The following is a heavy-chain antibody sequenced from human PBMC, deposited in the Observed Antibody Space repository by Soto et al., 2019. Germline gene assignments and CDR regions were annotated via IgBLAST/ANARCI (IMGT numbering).Heavy chain of an antibody. J-gene: IGHJ5*02. V-gene: IGHV3-21*01. CDR1: GFTFSSYS. D-gene: IGHD3-3*01. Sequence: GGSLRLSCAASGFTFSSYSMNWVRQAPGKGLEWVSSISSSSSYIYYADSVKGRFTISRDNAKNSLYLQMNSLRAEDTAVYYCAREWGPDPSYDFWSGYPSTPNWFDPWGQGTLVTVSS. CDR3: AREWGPDPSYDFWSGYPSTPNWFDP. CDR2: ISSSSSYI.